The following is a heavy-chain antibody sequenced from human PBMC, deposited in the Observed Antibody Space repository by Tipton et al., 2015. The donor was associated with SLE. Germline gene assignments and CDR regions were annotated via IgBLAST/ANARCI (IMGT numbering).Heavy chain of an antibody. Sequence: SLRLSCAVSGFTFDDYAMHWVRQAPGRGLEWVSGIDWNTGSIGYADSVKGRFTISRDNTKYFLYLQMNSLRPEDTALYYCAKDIHPGGRAARRYFYYGMDFWGQGTTVTVSS. CDR3: AKDIHPGGRAARRYFYYGMDF. J-gene: IGHJ6*02. V-gene: IGHV3-9*01. CDR1: GFTFDDYA. CDR2: IDWNTGSI. D-gene: IGHD6-6*01.